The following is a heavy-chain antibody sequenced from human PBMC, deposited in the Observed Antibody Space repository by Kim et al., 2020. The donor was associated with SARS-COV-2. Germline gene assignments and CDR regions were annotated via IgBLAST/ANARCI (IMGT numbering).Heavy chain of an antibody. CDR2: IYHTGNT. Sequence: SETLSLTCGVSGDSIRYYYWSWIRQTPGKGLEWIGYIYHTGNTNYNPSLKSRVTLSVDTSKNQISLRLNSVTAADTAVYYCARLAAGYGLDVWGQGTTVT. D-gene: IGHD6-13*01. CDR1: GDSIRYYY. CDR3: ARLAAGYGLDV. J-gene: IGHJ6*02. V-gene: IGHV4-59*01.